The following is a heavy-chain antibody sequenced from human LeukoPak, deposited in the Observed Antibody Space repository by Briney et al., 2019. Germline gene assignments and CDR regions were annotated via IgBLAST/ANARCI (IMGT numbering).Heavy chain of an antibody. V-gene: IGHV3-21*01. CDR2: ISSSSSYI. Sequence: GGSLRLSCAASGFSFSIYSMNWVRQAPGKGLEWVSSISSSSSYIYYADSVKGRFTISRDNAKNSLYLQMNSLRAEETAVYYCARERESSSWFDYWGQETLVTVSS. D-gene: IGHD6-13*01. CDR1: GFSFSIYS. J-gene: IGHJ4*02. CDR3: ARERESSSWFDY.